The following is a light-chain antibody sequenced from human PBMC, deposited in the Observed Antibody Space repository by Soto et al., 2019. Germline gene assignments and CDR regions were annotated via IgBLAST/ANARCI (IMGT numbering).Light chain of an antibody. J-gene: IGKJ1*01. V-gene: IGKV3D-15*01. CDR2: AAS. Sequence: EIVMTQSPATLSVSPGERATLSCMASQSINSNLAWYQQKPGQAPRLLIYAASRRAAGIPDRFSGGGSETDFTLTISSLQPDDFATYYCQQYNSYSWTFGQGTKVDI. CDR1: QSINSN. CDR3: QQYNSYSWT.